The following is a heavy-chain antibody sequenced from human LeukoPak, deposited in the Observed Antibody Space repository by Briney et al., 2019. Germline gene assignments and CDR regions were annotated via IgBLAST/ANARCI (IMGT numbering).Heavy chain of an antibody. V-gene: IGHV1-2*02. D-gene: IGHD3-3*01. CDR3: ARDRDDFWSGYLDY. J-gene: IGHJ4*02. Sequence: ASVKVSCKASGYTFTGYYMHLVRQAPGQGLEWMGWINPNSGGTNYAQKFQGRVTMTRDTSISTAYMELSRLRSDDTAVYYCARDRDDFWSGYLDYWGQGTLVTVSS. CDR1: GYTFTGYY. CDR2: INPNSGGT.